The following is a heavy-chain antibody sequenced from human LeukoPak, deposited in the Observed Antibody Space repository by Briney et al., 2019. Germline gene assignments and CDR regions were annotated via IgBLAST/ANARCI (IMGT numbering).Heavy chain of an antibody. V-gene: IGHV3-48*01. CDR3: ARDLNWAFDY. CDR1: GFTFSNYG. CDR2: ISSDRRNI. J-gene: IGHJ4*02. Sequence: GGSLRLSCAASGFTFSNYGMKWVRQAPGKGLEGVSYISSDRRNIYYADSVKGRFTISRDNAEKSLYLQMNSLRAEDTAVYYCARDLNWAFDYWGQGNLVTVSS. D-gene: IGHD7-27*01.